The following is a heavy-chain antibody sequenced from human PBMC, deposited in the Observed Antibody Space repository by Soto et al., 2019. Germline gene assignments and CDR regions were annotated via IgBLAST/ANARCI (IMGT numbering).Heavy chain of an antibody. CDR2: IIPIFGTA. Sequence: GASVKVSCKASGGTFSSYAISWVRQAPGQGLEWMGGIIPIFGTANYAQEFQGRVTITADESTSTAYMELSSLRSEHTAVYYCARDYCGNLDGYYYYGMDVLGQGTTVTVSS. J-gene: IGHJ6*01. D-gene: IGHD2-21*01. CDR3: ARDYCGNLDGYYYYGMDV. CDR1: GGTFSSYA. V-gene: IGHV1-69*13.